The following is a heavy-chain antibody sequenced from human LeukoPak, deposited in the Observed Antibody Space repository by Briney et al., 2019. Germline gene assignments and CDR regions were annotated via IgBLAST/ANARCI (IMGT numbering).Heavy chain of an antibody. CDR2: INPNSGGT. J-gene: IGHJ4*02. D-gene: IGHD3-9*01. Sequence: ASVKVSCKASGYSVTAYYMHWVRQAPGQGLEWMGWINPNSGGTNYAQKFQGRVTMTRDTSITTAYMEMSRLRSDDTAVYYCARGSVLRYFDWLFDIGFDYWGQGTLVTISS. CDR3: ARGSVLRYFDWLFDIGFDY. V-gene: IGHV1-2*02. CDR1: GYSVTAYY.